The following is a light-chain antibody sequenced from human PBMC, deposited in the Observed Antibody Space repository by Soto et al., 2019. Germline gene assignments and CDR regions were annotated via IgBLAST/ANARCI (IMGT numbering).Light chain of an antibody. Sequence: DIPMTQSPSTLSASVGDRVTFTCRASQSVSSWLAWYQQKPGKAPRLLIYDVSSLESGVPSRFSGSGSGTEFTLTISSLQPDDSATYYCQQYKTYWTFGQGTKVEIK. J-gene: IGKJ1*01. CDR1: QSVSSW. V-gene: IGKV1-5*01. CDR3: QQYKTYWT. CDR2: DVS.